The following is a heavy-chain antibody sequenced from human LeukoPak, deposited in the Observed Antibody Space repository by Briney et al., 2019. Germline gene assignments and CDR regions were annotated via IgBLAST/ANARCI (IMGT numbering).Heavy chain of an antibody. Sequence: PGGSLRLSCAASGVTFSESAMTWVRQVPVKGLEWVSSISSSGSYIYYADSVKGRFTISRDNAKNSLYLQMNSLRADDTAVYHCARGAGTIFGEYYYYMDVWGKGTAVTVSS. CDR1: GVTFSESA. D-gene: IGHD3-3*01. CDR3: ARGAGTIFGEYYYYMDV. V-gene: IGHV3-21*01. J-gene: IGHJ6*03. CDR2: ISSSGSYI.